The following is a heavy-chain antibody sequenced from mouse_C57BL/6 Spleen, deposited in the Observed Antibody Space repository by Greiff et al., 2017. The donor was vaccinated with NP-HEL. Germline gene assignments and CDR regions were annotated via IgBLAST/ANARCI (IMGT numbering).Heavy chain of an antibody. CDR3: ARGGGYPYYYAMDY. CDR1: GYAFSSYW. D-gene: IGHD2-2*01. CDR2: IYPGDGDT. J-gene: IGHJ4*01. Sequence: QVQLQQSGAELVKPGASVKISCKASGYAFSSYWMNWVRQRPGKGLEWIGQIYPGDGDTNYNGKFKGKATLTADKSSSTAYMQLSSLTSEDSAVYFCARGGGYPYYYAMDYWGQGTSVTVSS. V-gene: IGHV1-80*01.